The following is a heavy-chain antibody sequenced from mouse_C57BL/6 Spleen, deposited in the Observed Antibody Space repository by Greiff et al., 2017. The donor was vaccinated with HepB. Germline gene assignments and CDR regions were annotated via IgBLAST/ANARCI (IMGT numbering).Heavy chain of an antibody. CDR2: INPSSGYT. CDR3: ARGTTVVARAMDY. J-gene: IGHJ4*01. Sequence: QVQLQQSGAELAKPGASVKLSCKASGYTFTSYWMHWVKQRPGQGLEWIGYINPSSGYTKYNQKFKYKATLTADKSSSTAYMQLSSLTYEDSAVYYCARGTTVVARAMDYWGQGTSVTVSS. D-gene: IGHD1-1*01. V-gene: IGHV1-7*01. CDR1: GYTFTSYW.